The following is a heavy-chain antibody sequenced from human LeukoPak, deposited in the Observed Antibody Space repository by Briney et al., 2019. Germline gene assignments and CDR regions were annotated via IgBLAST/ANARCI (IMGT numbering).Heavy chain of an antibody. V-gene: IGHV3-21*01. Sequence: PGGSLRLSCAASGFTFSNYIMNWVRQAPGKGLELVSSISTGSRHIYYAASVKGRFTISRDNAKNSLYLQMNSLRDEDTAVYYCATTRIAAAGTDYWGQGTLVTVSS. CDR2: ISTGSRHI. D-gene: IGHD6-13*01. J-gene: IGHJ4*02. CDR3: ATTRIAAAGTDY. CDR1: GFTFSNYI.